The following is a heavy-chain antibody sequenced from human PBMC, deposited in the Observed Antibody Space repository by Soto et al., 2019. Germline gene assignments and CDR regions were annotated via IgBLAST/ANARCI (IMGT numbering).Heavy chain of an antibody. V-gene: IGHV5-51*01. CDR2: IYPGDSNI. Sequence: GESLKISCKASWYDFTGYWIGWVRQMPGKGVDWMGIIYPGDSNIRYSPSLQGHVTISADKSISTVYLQWSSLQASDTGMYYCVRKAQKPDPPIDYWGQGTLVTVSS. CDR3: VRKAQKPDPPIDY. CDR1: WYDFTGYW. J-gene: IGHJ4*02.